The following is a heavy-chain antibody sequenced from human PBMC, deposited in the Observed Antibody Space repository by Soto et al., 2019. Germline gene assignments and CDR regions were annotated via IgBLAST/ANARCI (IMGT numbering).Heavy chain of an antibody. J-gene: IGHJ6*02. CDR2: ISSSGSTI. CDR1: GFTFSDYY. D-gene: IGHD3-10*01. Sequence: QVQLVESGGGLVKPGGSLRLSCAASGFTFSDYYMSWIRQAPGKGLEWVSYISSSGSTIYYADPVKGRFTISRDNAKNSLYLQMNSLRAEDTAVYYCATLLWFGELSGYYYGMDVWGQGTTVTVSS. CDR3: ATLLWFGELSGYYYGMDV. V-gene: IGHV3-11*01.